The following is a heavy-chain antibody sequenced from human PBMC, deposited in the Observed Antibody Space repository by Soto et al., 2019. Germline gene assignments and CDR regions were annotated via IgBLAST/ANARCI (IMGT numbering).Heavy chain of an antibody. CDR2: MNPNSGNT. CDR3: ARGPYYDFWSGYFGYYYYYGMDV. Sequence: ASVKVSCKASGYTFTSYDINWVRQATGQGLEWMGWMNPNSGNTGYAQKFQGRVTMTRNTSISTAYMELSSLRSEDTAVCYCARGPYYDFWSGYFGYYYYYGMDVWGQGTTVTVSS. V-gene: IGHV1-8*01. J-gene: IGHJ6*02. D-gene: IGHD3-3*01. CDR1: GYTFTSYD.